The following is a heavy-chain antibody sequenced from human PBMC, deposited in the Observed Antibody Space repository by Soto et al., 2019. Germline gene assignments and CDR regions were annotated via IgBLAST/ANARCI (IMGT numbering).Heavy chain of an antibody. Sequence: SCKASGGTFSSYGMHWVRQAPGKGLEWVAVISYDGSNKYYADSVKGRFTISRDNSKNTLYLQMNSLRAEDTAVYYCAKDRGTRGYSPPCWFDPWGQGTLVTVSS. V-gene: IGHV3-30*18. J-gene: IGHJ5*02. CDR2: ISYDGSNK. D-gene: IGHD5-18*01. CDR1: GGTFSSYG. CDR3: AKDRGTRGYSPPCWFDP.